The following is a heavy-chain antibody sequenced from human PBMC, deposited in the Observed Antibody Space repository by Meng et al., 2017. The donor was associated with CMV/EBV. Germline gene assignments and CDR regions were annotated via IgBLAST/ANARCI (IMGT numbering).Heavy chain of an antibody. Sequence: QFTLGQSGAEVKNPGAQAKFSCKASGYTFTSYGISWVRQAPGQGLEWMGWISAYNGNTNYAQKLQGRVTMTTDTSTSTAYMELRSLRSDDTAVYYCARGRRGADNWFDPWGQGTLVTVSS. J-gene: IGHJ5*02. V-gene: IGHV1-18*01. CDR1: GYTFTSYG. CDR3: ARGRRGADNWFDP. CDR2: ISAYNGNT.